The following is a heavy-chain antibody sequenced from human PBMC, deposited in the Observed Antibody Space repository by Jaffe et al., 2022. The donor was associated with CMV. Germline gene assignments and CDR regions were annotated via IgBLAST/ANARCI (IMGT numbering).Heavy chain of an antibody. J-gene: IGHJ4*02. CDR1: GFTFSSYG. V-gene: IGHV3-30*18. CDR3: AKVGSIVGATKRGGGIDY. Sequence: QVQLVESGGGVVQPGRSLRLSCAASGFTFSSYGMHWVRQAPGKGLEWVAVISYDGSNKYYADSVKGRFTISRDNSKNTLYLQMNSLRAEDTAVYYCAKVGSIVGATKRGGGIDYWGQGTLVTVSS. D-gene: IGHD1-26*01. CDR2: ISYDGSNK.